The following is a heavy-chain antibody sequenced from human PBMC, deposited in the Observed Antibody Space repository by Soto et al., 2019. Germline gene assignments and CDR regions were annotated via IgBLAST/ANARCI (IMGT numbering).Heavy chain of an antibody. CDR1: GYTFTSYA. CDR3: ARERFWSGYPRIADAFDI. J-gene: IGHJ3*02. V-gene: IGHV1-3*01. CDR2: INAGNSNT. D-gene: IGHD3-3*01. Sequence: ASVKVSCKASGYTFTSYAMHWVRQAPGQRLEWMGWINAGNSNTKYSQKIQGRVNITRDTSASTANIELSSLRTDDTALFYCARERFWSGYPRIADAFDIWGQGTMVTVSS.